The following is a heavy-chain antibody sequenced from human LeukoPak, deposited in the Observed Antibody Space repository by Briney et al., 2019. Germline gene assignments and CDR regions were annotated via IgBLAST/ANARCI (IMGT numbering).Heavy chain of an antibody. J-gene: IGHJ5*02. CDR3: ARGTLRYWFDP. CDR2: IYYSGST. CDR1: GGSVSSGGYY. V-gene: IGHV4-61*08. Sequence: SETLSLTCTVSGGSVSSGGYYWSWIRQPPGKGLEWIAYIYYSGSTNYNPSLKSRVTISVDTSKNQFSLKLSSVTAADTAVYYCARGTLRYWFDPWGQGTLVTVSS.